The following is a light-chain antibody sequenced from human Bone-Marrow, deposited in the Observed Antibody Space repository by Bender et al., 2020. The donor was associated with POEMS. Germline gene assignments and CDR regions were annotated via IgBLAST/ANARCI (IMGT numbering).Light chain of an antibody. CDR2: DVS. V-gene: IGLV2-14*03. Sequence: QSALTQPASVSGSPGQSITISCTGTSSDVGANNYVSWYQQHPGKAPKLMIYDVSNRPSGVSNRFSGSKSGNTASLTISWLQAETAEDSYCSSYTTSNAVLVLGSGTKLSVL. CDR3: SSYTTSNAVLV. J-gene: IGLJ2*01. CDR1: SSDVGANNY.